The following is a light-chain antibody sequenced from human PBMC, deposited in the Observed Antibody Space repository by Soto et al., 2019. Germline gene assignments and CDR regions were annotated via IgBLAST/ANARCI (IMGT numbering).Light chain of an antibody. Sequence: QSVLTQPASVSGSPGQSITISCTGTSNDVGIYGVVSWYQQRPGKAPKLIIFEVNKRPSGVSNRFSGSKSGNTASLTISGVQAEDEADYYCCSYAGSSSYVFGTGTQLTVL. CDR3: CSYAGSSSYV. CDR2: EVN. V-gene: IGLV2-23*02. J-gene: IGLJ1*01. CDR1: SNDVGIYGV.